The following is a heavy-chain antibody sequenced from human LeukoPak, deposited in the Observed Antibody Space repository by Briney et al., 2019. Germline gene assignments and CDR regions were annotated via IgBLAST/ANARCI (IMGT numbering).Heavy chain of an antibody. D-gene: IGHD1-26*01. Sequence: QTLSLTCAISGDSVSSNSAAWTWIRQSPSRGLQWLGRTYYRSKWYNDYAVSVKSRITINPDTSKSQFSLQLNSVTPEDTAVYFCARELIHRGGSYPDYWGQGTLVTVSS. J-gene: IGHJ4*02. V-gene: IGHV6-1*01. CDR3: ARELIHRGGSYPDY. CDR1: GDSVSSNSAA. CDR2: TYYRSKWYN.